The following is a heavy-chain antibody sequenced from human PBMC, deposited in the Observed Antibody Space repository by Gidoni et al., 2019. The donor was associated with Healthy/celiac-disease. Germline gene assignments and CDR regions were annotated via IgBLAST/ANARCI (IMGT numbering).Heavy chain of an antibody. CDR1: GFTFRNAW. D-gene: IGHD3-10*01. Sequence: EVQPVESGGGWVKPGGSLRLSCAASGFTFRNAWMSWVRQAPGKGLAWVGRIKSKTDGGTTDYAAPVKGRFTISRDDSKNTLYLPMYSLKTEDTAVYYCTLRYYYGSGSYLSWGQGTLVTVSS. CDR3: TLRYYYGSGSYLS. CDR2: IKSKTDGGTT. V-gene: IGHV3-15*01. J-gene: IGHJ4*02.